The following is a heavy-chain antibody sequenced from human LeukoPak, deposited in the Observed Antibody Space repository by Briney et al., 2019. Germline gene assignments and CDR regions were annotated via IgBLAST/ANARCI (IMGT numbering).Heavy chain of an antibody. J-gene: IGHJ4*01. D-gene: IGHD2/OR15-2a*01. CDR2: IYSGGS. CDR1: GFTVSGNY. CDR3: ARAYTL. V-gene: IGHV3-53*01. Sequence: RPGGSLRLSCAASGFTVSGNYMSWVRQAPGKGLEWVSVIYSGGSVKGRFTISRDNSKNTLYLQMNSLRAEDTAVYYCARAYTLWGQGTLVTVSS.